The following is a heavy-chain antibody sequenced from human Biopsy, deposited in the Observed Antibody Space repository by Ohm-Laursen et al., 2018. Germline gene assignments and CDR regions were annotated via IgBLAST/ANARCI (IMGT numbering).Heavy chain of an antibody. CDR2: VYVGGSN. CDR3: VSIFHTNNERRPFDM. CDR1: GASISDYY. J-gene: IGHJ3*02. Sequence: TLSLTCAVSGASISDYYCVWIRRPAGRGLEWIGRVYVGGSNNYNPSLRSRVSLSVDTSKNQFSLMLSGVTAADTAVYYCVSIFHTNNERRPFDMWGQGTMVAVSA. V-gene: IGHV4-4*07. D-gene: IGHD2-21*01.